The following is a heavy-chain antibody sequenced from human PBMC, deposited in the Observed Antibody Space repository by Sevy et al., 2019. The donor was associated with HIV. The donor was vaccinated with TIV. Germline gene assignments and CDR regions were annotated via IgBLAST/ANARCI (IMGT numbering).Heavy chain of an antibody. Sequence: GGSLRLSCAASGFTFSDYAMHWVRQVPGKGLEWVSGISWNSGAIGYADSLKGRFAISRDNAKNCLYLQMNSLRVEGPPLYYCGSAQGFCVVERCYGGSVNAFDMWGQGTMVTVSS. CDR3: GSAQGFCVVERCYGGSVNAFDM. D-gene: IGHD3-9*01. V-gene: IGHV3-9*01. CDR2: ISWNSGAI. CDR1: GFTFSDYA. J-gene: IGHJ3*02.